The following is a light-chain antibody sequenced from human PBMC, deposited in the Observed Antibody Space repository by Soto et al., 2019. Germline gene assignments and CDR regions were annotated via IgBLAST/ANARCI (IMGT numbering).Light chain of an antibody. CDR2: EVN. J-gene: IGLJ1*01. CDR3: SSYAGSSNV. V-gene: IGLV2-8*01. Sequence: QSVLTQPPSASGFPGQSVTISCTGTSSDVGYYDYVSWYQQHPGKAPKLMIYEVNKRPSGVPDRFSGSKSGNTASLTVSGLQAEDEAEYYCSSYAGSSNVFGTGTKVTVL. CDR1: SSDVGYYDY.